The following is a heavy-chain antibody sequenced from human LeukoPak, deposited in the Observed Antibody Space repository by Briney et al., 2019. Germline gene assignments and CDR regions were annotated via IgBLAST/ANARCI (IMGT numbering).Heavy chain of an antibody. Sequence: EASVKVSCKASGYTFTGYYMHWVRQAPGQGLEWMGWINPNSGGTNYAQKFQGRVTMTRDTSISTAYMELSRLRSDDTAVYYCARESKLGATFDAFDIWGQGTMVTVSS. D-gene: IGHD1-26*01. CDR1: GYTFTGYY. V-gene: IGHV1-2*02. CDR2: INPNSGGT. CDR3: ARESKLGATFDAFDI. J-gene: IGHJ3*02.